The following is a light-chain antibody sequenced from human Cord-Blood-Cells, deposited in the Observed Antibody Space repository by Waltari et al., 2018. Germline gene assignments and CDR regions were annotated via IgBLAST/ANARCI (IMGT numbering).Light chain of an antibody. Sequence: SSELTHDPSVSWALRHTVQITFHRNSTRRSYATMYQQKPGQAPVLVIYGKNDRPSGIPDRFSGSSSGNTASLTITGAQAEDEADYYCNSRDSSGNHLVFGTGTKVTVL. CDR1: STRRSY. CDR3: NSRDSSGNHLV. V-gene: IGLV3-19*01. J-gene: IGLJ1*01. CDR2: GKN.